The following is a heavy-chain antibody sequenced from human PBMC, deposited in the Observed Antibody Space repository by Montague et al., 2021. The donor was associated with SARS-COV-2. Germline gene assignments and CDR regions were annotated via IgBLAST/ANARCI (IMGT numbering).Heavy chain of an antibody. Sequence: TLSLTCTVSGGSISSGGYYWSWIRQHPGKGLEWIGYIYYSGSTYYNPSLKSRVTISVDTSKNQFSLKLSSVTAADTAVYYCARAPTIFGVVTHHVYWGQGTLVTVSS. D-gene: IGHD3-3*01. V-gene: IGHV4-31*03. CDR2: IYYSGST. J-gene: IGHJ4*02. CDR3: ARAPTIFGVVTHHVY. CDR1: GGSISSGGYY.